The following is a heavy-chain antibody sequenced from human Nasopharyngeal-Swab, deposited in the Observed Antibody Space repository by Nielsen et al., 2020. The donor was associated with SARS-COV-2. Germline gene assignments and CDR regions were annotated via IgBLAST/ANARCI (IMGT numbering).Heavy chain of an antibody. V-gene: IGHV1-3*01. Sequence: ASVKVSCKASGYTLTSYAMHWVRQAPGQRLEWMGWINAGNGNTKYSQKFQGRVTITRDTSASTAYMELSSLRSEDTAVYYCARDLRVTVTTSLFDYWGQGTLVTVSS. CDR2: INAGNGNT. J-gene: IGHJ4*02. CDR1: GYTLTSYA. CDR3: ARDLRVTVTTSLFDY. D-gene: IGHD4-17*01.